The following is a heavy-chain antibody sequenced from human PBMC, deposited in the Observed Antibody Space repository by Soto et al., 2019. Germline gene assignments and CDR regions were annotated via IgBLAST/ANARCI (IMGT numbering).Heavy chain of an antibody. CDR2: IIPIFGPA. V-gene: IGHV1-69*06. CDR3: ASTTVTTLKYNWFDP. J-gene: IGHJ5*02. Sequence: ASVKVSCKASGGTFSSYAISWVRQAPGQGLEWMGGIIPIFGPANYAQKLQGRVTITADKSTSTAYMELSSLRSEDTAVYYCASTTVTTLKYNWFDPWGQGTLVTVSS. D-gene: IGHD4-17*01. CDR1: GGTFSSYA.